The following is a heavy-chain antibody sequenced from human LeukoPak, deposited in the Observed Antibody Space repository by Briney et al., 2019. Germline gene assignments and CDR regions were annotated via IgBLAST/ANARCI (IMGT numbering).Heavy chain of an antibody. CDR2: ISANGQAT. J-gene: IGHJ4*02. CDR1: GFAFGTYA. CDR3: ARHVPTPYFGVSGPFDF. Sequence: PGGSLRLSCAGSGFAFGTYAMSWVRQAPGMGLEWVSSISANGQATYYADSVEGRFTISRDNSKNTLYLQQNSLRAEDTAVYYCARHVPTPYFGVSGPFDFWGQGTLVTVSS. V-gene: IGHV3-23*01. D-gene: IGHD2-21*01.